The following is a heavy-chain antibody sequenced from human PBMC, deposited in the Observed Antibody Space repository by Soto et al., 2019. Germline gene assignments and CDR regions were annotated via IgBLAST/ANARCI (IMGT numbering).Heavy chain of an antibody. Sequence: QVQLVESGGGVVQPGRSLRLSCVASGFTFSSYAMHWVRQAPGKGLEWVAVISYDGSNKYYADSVKGRFTISRDNSKNTLYLQMNSLRAEDTAVYYCARAYTIFGVVITYYYGMDVWGQGTTVTVSS. CDR1: GFTFSSYA. V-gene: IGHV3-30-3*01. D-gene: IGHD3-3*01. J-gene: IGHJ6*02. CDR3: ARAYTIFGVVITYYYGMDV. CDR2: ISYDGSNK.